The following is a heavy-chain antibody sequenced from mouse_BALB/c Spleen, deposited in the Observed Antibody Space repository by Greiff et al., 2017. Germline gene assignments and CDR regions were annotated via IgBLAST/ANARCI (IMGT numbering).Heavy chain of an antibody. V-gene: IGHV5-17*02. Sequence: EVQLVESGGGLVQPGGSRKLSCAASGFTFSSFGMHWVRQAPGKGLEWVAYISSGSSTIYYADTVKGRFTITSDTPKNTLFLQMTSLRSGDTAMSYCATSGLVWSYGYAMDYWGQGTSVTVSS. J-gene: IGHJ4*01. CDR1: GFTFSSFG. D-gene: IGHD2-10*02. CDR3: ATSGLVWSYGYAMDY. CDR2: ISSGSSTI.